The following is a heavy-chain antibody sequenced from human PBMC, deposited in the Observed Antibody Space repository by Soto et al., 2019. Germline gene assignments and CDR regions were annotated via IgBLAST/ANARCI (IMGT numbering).Heavy chain of an antibody. V-gene: IGHV4-34*01. D-gene: IGHD3-10*01. Sequence: SETLSLTCAVYGGSFSGYYWSWIRQPPGKGLEWIGEINHSGSTNYNPSLKGRVTISVDTSKNQFSLKLSSVTAADTAVYYCARVIYGSGSYNFDYWGQGTLVTVSS. CDR1: GGSFSGYY. J-gene: IGHJ4*02. CDR3: ARVIYGSGSYNFDY. CDR2: INHSGST.